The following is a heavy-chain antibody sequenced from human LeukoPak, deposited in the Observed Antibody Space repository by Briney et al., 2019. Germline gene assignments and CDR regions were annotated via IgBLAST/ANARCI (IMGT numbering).Heavy chain of an antibody. V-gene: IGHV3-23*01. CDR3: ASDEYSSSWGYYYYYMDV. CDR2: ISGSGGST. CDR1: GFTFSSYA. Sequence: PGGSLRLSCAVSGFTFSSYAMSWVRQAPGKGLEWVSAISGSGGSTYYADSVKGRFTISRDNSKNTLYLQMNSLRAEDTAVYYCASDEYSSSWGYYYYYMDVWGKGTTVTVSS. D-gene: IGHD6-6*01. J-gene: IGHJ6*03.